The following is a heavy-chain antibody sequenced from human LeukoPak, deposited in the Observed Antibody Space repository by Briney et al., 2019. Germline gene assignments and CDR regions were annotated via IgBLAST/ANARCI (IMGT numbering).Heavy chain of an antibody. Sequence: GASVKVSCKASGYTFTSYDINWVRQATGQGLEWMGWMNPNSGNTGYAQKFQGRVTMTRNTSISTAYVELSSLRSEDTAVYYCARGMLRYFDWLSFTSYYYGMDVWGQGTTVTVSS. CDR3: ARGMLRYFDWLSFTSYYYGMDV. CDR2: MNPNSGNT. J-gene: IGHJ6*02. V-gene: IGHV1-8*01. D-gene: IGHD3-9*01. CDR1: GYTFTSYD.